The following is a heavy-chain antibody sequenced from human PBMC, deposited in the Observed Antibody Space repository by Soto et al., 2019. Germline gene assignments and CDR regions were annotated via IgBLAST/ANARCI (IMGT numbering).Heavy chain of an antibody. CDR2: ISSSSSYI. V-gene: IGHV3-21*01. Sequence: GGSLRLSCAASGFTFSSYSMNWVRQAPGKGLEWVSSISSSSSYIYYADSVKGRFTISRDNAKNSLYLQMNSLRAEDTAVYYCARGPLIAAHPSEYFQHWGQGTLVTVSS. CDR3: ARGPLIAAHPSEYFQH. D-gene: IGHD6-6*01. CDR1: GFTFSSYS. J-gene: IGHJ1*01.